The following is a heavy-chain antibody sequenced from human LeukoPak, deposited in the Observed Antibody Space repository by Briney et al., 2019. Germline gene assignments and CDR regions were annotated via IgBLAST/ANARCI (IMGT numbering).Heavy chain of an antibody. J-gene: IGHJ4*02. CDR1: GGSFSGYY. CDR3: ARDYYYDSSGYYPGY. D-gene: IGHD3-22*01. Sequence: PSETLSLTCAVYGGSFSGYYWSWIRQPPGKGLEWIGEINHSGSTNYNPSLKSRVTISVDTSKNQLSLKLSSVTAADTAVYYCARDYYYDSSGYYPGYWGQGTLVTVSS. CDR2: INHSGST. V-gene: IGHV4-34*01.